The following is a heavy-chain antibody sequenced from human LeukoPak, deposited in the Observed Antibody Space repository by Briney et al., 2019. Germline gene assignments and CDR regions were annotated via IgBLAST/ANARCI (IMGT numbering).Heavy chain of an antibody. V-gene: IGHV4-34*01. CDR3: ARARGAEAIDS. CDR1: GGSFSGHY. Sequence: PSETLSLTCAVYGGSFSGHYWTWIRQPPGKGLEWIGEINHSGSTNYNPSLTSRVTVSADTSKNQFSLKLTSVTATDTAVYYCARARGAEAIDSWGQGTLVTVSS. J-gene: IGHJ4*02. CDR2: INHSGST. D-gene: IGHD6-25*01.